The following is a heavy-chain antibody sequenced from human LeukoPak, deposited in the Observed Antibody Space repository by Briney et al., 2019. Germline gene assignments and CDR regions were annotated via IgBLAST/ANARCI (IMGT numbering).Heavy chain of an antibody. CDR3: ARSAGSSWYFYFDY. V-gene: IGHV3-53*01. J-gene: IGHJ4*02. CDR2: IYSGGST. CDR1: GFTVSSNY. D-gene: IGHD6-13*01. Sequence: GGSLRLSCAASGFTVSSNYMGWVRQAPGKGLEWVSVIYSGGSTYYADSVKGRFTISRDNSKNTLYLQMNSLRAEDTAVYYCARSAGSSWYFYFDYWGQGTLVTVSS.